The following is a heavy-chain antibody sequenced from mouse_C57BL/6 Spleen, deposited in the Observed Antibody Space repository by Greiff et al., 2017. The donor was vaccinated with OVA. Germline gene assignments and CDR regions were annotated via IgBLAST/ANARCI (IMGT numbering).Heavy chain of an antibody. V-gene: IGHV1-80*01. CDR2: IYPGDGDT. CDR3: ARGRPSSYIDY. J-gene: IGHJ2*01. D-gene: IGHD4-1*01. CDR1: GYAFSSYW. Sequence: QVQLQQSGAELVKPGASVKISCKASGYAFSSYWMNWVKQRPGKGLEWIGQIYPGDGDTNYNGKFKGKATLTADKSSSTAYMQRSSLTSEDSAVYFCARGRPSSYIDYWGQGTTLTVSS.